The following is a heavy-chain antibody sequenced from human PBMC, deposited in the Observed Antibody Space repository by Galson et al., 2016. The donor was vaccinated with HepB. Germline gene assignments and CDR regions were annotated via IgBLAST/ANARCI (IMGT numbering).Heavy chain of an antibody. Sequence: SLRLSCAASGFTVSSNYMSWIRQAPGKGLEWVSYISSSANNIKYADSVEGRFTVSRDNADNSLYLQMDNLRADDTAVYYCARQGSGSYRFDYWGQGTLVTVSS. D-gene: IGHD1-26*01. V-gene: IGHV3-11*01. J-gene: IGHJ4*02. CDR3: ARQGSGSYRFDY. CDR1: GFTVSSNY. CDR2: ISSSANNI.